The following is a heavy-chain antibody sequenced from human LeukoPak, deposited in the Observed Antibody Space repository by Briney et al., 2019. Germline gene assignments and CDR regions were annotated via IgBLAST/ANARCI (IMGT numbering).Heavy chain of an antibody. CDR2: ISGSGGST. J-gene: IGHJ5*02. V-gene: IGHV3-23*01. Sequence: GGSLRLSCAASGFTFSSYAMSWVRQAPGKGLEWVSAISGSGGSTYYADSVKGRFTISRDNSKNTLYLQMNSLRAEDTAVYYCAKDREAYSSGWYNWFDPWGQGTLVTVSS. CDR1: GFTFSSYA. CDR3: AKDREAYSSGWYNWFDP. D-gene: IGHD6-19*01.